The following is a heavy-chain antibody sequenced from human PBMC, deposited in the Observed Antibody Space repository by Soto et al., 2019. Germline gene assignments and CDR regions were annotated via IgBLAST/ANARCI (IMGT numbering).Heavy chain of an antibody. J-gene: IGHJ5*02. CDR2: IYYSGST. V-gene: IGHV4-59*01. CDR3: ARDRLPRRAQTKDNWFDP. CDR1: GGSISSYY. Sequence: SETLSLTCTVSGGSISSYYWSWIRQPPGKGLEWIGDIYYSGSTNYNPSLKSRVTISVDTSKNQFSLKLSSVTAADTAVYYCARDRLPRRAQTKDNWFDPWGQGTLVTVSS. D-gene: IGHD3-16*01.